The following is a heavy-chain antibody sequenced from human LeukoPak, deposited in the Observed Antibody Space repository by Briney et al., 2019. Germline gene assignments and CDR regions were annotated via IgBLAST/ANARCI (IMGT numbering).Heavy chain of an antibody. V-gene: IGHV4-59*01. CDR2: IYYSGST. D-gene: IGHD4-17*01. J-gene: IGHJ4*02. CDR3: AKDMGPDGVDLFDY. CDR1: GGSISSYY. Sequence: SETLSLTCTVSGGSISSYYWSWIRQPPGKGLEWIGYIYYSGSTNYNPSLKSRVTISVDTSKNQFSLKLSSVTAEDTALYYCAKDMGPDGVDLFDYWGQGTLVTVSS.